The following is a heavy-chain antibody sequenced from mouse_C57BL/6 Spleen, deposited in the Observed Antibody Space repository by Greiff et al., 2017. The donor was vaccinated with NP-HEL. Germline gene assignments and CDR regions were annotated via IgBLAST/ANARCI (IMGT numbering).Heavy chain of an antibody. J-gene: IGHJ4*01. CDR3: ARRAAQRGFDYAMDY. CDR1: GYTFTSYW. D-gene: IGHD3-2*02. CDR2: INPSNGGT. Sequence: QVQLQQSGTELVKPGASVKLSCKASGYTFTSYWMHWVKQRPGQGLEWIGNINPSNGGTNYNEKFKSKATLTVDKSSSTAYMQLSSLTSEDSAVYYCARRAAQRGFDYAMDYWGQGTSVTVSS. V-gene: IGHV1-53*01.